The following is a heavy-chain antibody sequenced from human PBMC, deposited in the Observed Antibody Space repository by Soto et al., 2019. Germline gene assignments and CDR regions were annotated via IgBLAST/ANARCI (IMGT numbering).Heavy chain of an antibody. J-gene: IGHJ4*02. D-gene: IGHD6-19*01. CDR2: ISSSISTI. V-gene: IGHV3-48*01. Sequence: EVQLVESGGGLVQPGGSLRLSCAASGFTFSSYSMDWVRQAPGKGLEWLSYISSSISTIHYADSVKGRFTISRDNAKNSVDLQTNSLPAEDTAVYYCASVVRDIAVADFVYWGQGTLVTVSS. CDR3: ASVVRDIAVADFVY. CDR1: GFTFSSYS.